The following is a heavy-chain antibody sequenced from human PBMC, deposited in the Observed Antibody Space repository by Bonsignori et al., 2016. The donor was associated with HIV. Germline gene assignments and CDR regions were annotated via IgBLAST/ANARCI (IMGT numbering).Heavy chain of an antibody. J-gene: IGHJ4*02. D-gene: IGHD6-19*01. V-gene: IGHV4-34*01. Sequence: WIRQPPGKGLEWIGEINHSGSTNYNPSLKSRVTISVDTSKNQFSLKLSSVTAADTAVYYCASRVAGTGFGLAFHWGQGTLVTVSS. CDR3: ASRVAGTGFGLAFH. CDR2: INHSGST.